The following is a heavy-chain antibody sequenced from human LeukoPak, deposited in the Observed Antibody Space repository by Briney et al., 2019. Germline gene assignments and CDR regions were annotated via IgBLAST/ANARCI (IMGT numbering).Heavy chain of an antibody. V-gene: IGHV3-23*01. D-gene: IGHD3-10*01. Sequence: PGGTLRLSCAASGFTFSSYGMSWVRQAPGKGLEWVSAISGSGGSTYYADSVKGRFTIPRDNSKNTLYLQMNSLRAEDTAVYYCAKDREVRGVIDSRGPFDYWGQGTLVTVSS. CDR2: ISGSGGST. CDR3: AKDREVRGVIDSRGPFDY. J-gene: IGHJ4*02. CDR1: GFTFSSYG.